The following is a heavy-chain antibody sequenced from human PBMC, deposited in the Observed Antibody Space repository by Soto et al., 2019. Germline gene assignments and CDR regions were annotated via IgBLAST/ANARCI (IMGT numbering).Heavy chain of an antibody. V-gene: IGHV3-33*01. CDR2: IWYDGSNK. J-gene: IGHJ4*02. CDR1: GFTFSSYG. Sequence: QVQLVESGGGVVQPGRSLRLSCAASGFTFSSYGRHWVRQAPGKGLEWVAVIWYDGSNKYYADSVKGRFTISRDNSKNMLYLQMNSLRAEDTAVYYCARDSKPLLDYWGQGTLVTVSS. CDR3: ARDSKPLLDY.